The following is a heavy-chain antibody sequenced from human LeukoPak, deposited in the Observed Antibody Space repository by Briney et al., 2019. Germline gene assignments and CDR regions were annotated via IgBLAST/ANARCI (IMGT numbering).Heavy chain of an antibody. CDR2: ISYDGSNK. CDR1: GFTFSSYG. D-gene: IGHD6-13*01. V-gene: IGHV3-30*03. Sequence: GGSLRLSCAASGFTFSSYGMHWVRQAPGKGLEWVAVISYDGSNKHYADSVKGRFTISRDNSKNTLYLQMNSLRAEDTAVYYCADTAAGIPWGQGTLVTVSS. CDR3: ADTAAGIP. J-gene: IGHJ5*02.